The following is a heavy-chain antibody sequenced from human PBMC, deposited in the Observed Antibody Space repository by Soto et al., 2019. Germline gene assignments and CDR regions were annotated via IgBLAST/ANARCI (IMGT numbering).Heavy chain of an antibody. Sequence: EVQLVQSGAEVKKPGESLKISCKASGYSFTSYWIAWVRQMPGKGLEWMGIIYPGDSNIRYSPSFQGQVTISADKPSSTASLQWSSLKASDTAMYYCARDGYFDLWGRGTLVTVSS. CDR1: GYSFTSYW. V-gene: IGHV5-51*04. CDR3: ARDGYFDL. CDR2: IYPGDSNI. J-gene: IGHJ2*01.